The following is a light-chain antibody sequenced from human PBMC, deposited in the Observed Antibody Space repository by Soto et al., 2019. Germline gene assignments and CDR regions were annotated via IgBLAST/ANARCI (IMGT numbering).Light chain of an antibody. Sequence: DIQMTQSPSSLSASVGDRVTITCRASQDINQFLDWFQQKPGKVPKLLIYAASTLQSGVPSRFSGSGSGTDFTLTISSLEPEDIATYYCQKYSNNPPGYTFAQATKLAIK. CDR3: QKYSNNPPGYT. CDR1: QDINQF. J-gene: IGKJ2*01. V-gene: IGKV1-27*01. CDR2: AAS.